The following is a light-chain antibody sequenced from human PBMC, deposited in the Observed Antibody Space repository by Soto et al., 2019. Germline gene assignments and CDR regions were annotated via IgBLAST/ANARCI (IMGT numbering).Light chain of an antibody. Sequence: EIVLTQSPGTLSLSPGERANLSCRASQSLTNSFIAWYQQRPGQAPRLLIYDTSSRASGIPDRFSGSGSGTDFTLTISRLETEDFAVFYCQQYGASEIIFGQGTRLEIK. CDR3: QQYGASEII. CDR2: DTS. J-gene: IGKJ5*01. CDR1: QSLTNSF. V-gene: IGKV3-20*01.